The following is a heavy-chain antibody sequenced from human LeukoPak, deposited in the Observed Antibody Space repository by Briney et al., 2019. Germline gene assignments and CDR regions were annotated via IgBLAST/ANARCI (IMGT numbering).Heavy chain of an antibody. CDR1: GYTFASYA. CDR2: INTNTGNP. CDR3: ARDTELPYSSSFDY. Sequence: ASVKVSCKASGYTFASYAMNWVRQAPGQGLEWMGWINTNTGNPTYAQGFTGRFVFSLDTSVSTAYLQISSLKAEDTAVYCCARDTELPYSSSFDYWGQGTLVTVSS. V-gene: IGHV7-4-1*02. D-gene: IGHD6-13*01. J-gene: IGHJ4*02.